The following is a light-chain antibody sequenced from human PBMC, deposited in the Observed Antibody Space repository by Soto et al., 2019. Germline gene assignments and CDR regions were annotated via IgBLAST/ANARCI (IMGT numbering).Light chain of an antibody. Sequence: EIVLPQSPIPLSLSPGERSTLSCLASQSVDSYLAWYQQIPGQAPRLLIYDATNRATGIPARFRGSGSGTDFTLTINSLEPEDSAVYFCQQRINWPWTFGQGGMVDI. CDR1: QSVDSY. CDR3: QQRINWPWT. V-gene: IGKV3-11*01. CDR2: DAT. J-gene: IGKJ1*01.